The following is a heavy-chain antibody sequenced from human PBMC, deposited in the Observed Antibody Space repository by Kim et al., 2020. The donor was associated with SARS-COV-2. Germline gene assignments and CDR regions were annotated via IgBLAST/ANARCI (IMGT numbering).Heavy chain of an antibody. Sequence: LSLTCAASGFTFSDYYMSWIRQAPGKGLEWVSYISSSGSTIYYADSVKGRFTISRDNAKNSLYLQMNSLRAEDTAVYYCARPYYYGSGLDYWGQGTLVTVSS. CDR2: ISSSGSTI. J-gene: IGHJ4*02. V-gene: IGHV3-11*01. D-gene: IGHD3-10*01. CDR3: ARPYYYGSGLDY. CDR1: GFTFSDYY.